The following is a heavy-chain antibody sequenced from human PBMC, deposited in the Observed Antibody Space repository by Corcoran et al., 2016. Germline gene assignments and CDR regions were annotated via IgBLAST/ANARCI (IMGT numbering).Heavy chain of an antibody. CDR3: TTGSYFGY. V-gene: IGHV3-15*07. Sequence: EVQLVESGGGLVKPGGSLRLSCAASGFPFSNAWMNWVRQAPGKGLEWVSRIKSKTDGGTTDYAAPVKGRFTISRDDSKKTLYVKMTSLKTEDTAVYFCTTGSYFGYWGQGTLVTVSS. D-gene: IGHD1-26*01. CDR2: IKSKTDGGTT. J-gene: IGHJ4*02. CDR1: GFPFSNAW.